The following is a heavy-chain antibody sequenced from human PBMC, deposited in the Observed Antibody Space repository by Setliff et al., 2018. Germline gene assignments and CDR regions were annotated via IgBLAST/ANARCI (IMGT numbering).Heavy chain of an antibody. CDR3: ARAHRYFSDTSGYFYDQGRSAFDV. CDR1: GFTFSTYS. D-gene: IGHD3-22*01. CDR2: ISSTSTYI. Sequence: LRLSCAASGFTFSTYSFNWVRQAPGKGLEWVSAISSTSTYIYYADSVKGRFTISRDNAKNSLYLQMDSLGAEDTALYYCARAHRYFSDTSGYFYDQGRSAFDVWGQGTMVTVSS. J-gene: IGHJ3*01. V-gene: IGHV3-21*04.